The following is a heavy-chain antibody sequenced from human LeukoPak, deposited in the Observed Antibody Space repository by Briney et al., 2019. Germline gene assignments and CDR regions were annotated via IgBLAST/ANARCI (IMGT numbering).Heavy chain of an antibody. CDR1: GFTFSSYE. CDR2: ISSSGSTI. Sequence: QSGGSLRLSCAASGFTFSSYEMNWVRQAPGKGLEWVSYISSSGSTIYYADSVKGRFTISRDNDKNSLYLQMNSLRAEDTAVYYCAELGITMIGGVWGKGTTVTISS. D-gene: IGHD3-10*02. J-gene: IGHJ6*04. CDR3: AELGITMIGGV. V-gene: IGHV3-48*03.